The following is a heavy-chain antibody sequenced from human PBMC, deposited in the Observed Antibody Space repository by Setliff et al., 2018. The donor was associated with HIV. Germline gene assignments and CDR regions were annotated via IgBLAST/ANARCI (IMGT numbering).Heavy chain of an antibody. CDR3: ARHRDPPGSSPGWFDP. CDR1: GGLIQNSKYY. V-gene: IGHV4-39*01. Sequence: PSETLSLTCTVYGGLIQNSKYYWGWIRQPPGKGLEWIGNIHYSGSTYYNPSLKSRVTISVDTSKNQFSLKLSSVTAADRAVYYCARHRDPPGSSPGWFDPWGPGTLVTIFS. CDR2: IHYSGST. J-gene: IGHJ5*02. D-gene: IGHD6-6*01.